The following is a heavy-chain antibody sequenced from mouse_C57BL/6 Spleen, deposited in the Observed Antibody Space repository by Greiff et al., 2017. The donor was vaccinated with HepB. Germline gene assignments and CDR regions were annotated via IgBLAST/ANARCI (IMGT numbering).Heavy chain of an antibody. J-gene: IGHJ3*01. Sequence: EVQLQESGPGLVKPSQSLSLTCSVTGYSITSGYYWNWIRQFPGNKLEWMGYISYDGSNNYNPSLKNRISITRDTSKNQFFLKLNSVTTEDTATYYCARERTGTGAYWGQGTLVTVSA. D-gene: IGHD4-1*01. CDR3: ARERTGTGAY. CDR2: ISYDGSN. V-gene: IGHV3-6*01. CDR1: GYSITSGYY.